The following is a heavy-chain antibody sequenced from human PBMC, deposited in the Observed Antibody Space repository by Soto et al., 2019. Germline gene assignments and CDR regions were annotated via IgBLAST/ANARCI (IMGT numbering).Heavy chain of an antibody. V-gene: IGHV6-1*01. CDR2: TYYRSKWYN. Sequence: SQTLSLTCVISGDSVSSNSAAWNWIRQSPSRGLEWLGRTYYRSKWYNDYAVSVKSRITINPDTSKNQFSLQLNSVTPEDTAVYYCARAITMIVVTDYYYGMDVWGQVPTVTVSS. D-gene: IGHD3-22*01. CDR1: GDSVSSNSAA. J-gene: IGHJ6*02. CDR3: ARAITMIVVTDYYYGMDV.